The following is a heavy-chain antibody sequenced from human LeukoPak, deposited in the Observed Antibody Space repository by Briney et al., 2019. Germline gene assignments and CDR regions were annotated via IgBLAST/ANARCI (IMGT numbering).Heavy chain of an antibody. Sequence: GGSLRLSCAASGFTFDDYAMHWVRQAPGKGLEWVSGISWNSGSIGYADSVKGRFTISRDNAKNSLYLQMNSLRAEDTAVYYCAKGTPPLDYFDSWGQGTLVTVSS. CDR2: ISWNSGSI. CDR3: AKGTPPLDYFDS. V-gene: IGHV3-9*01. CDR1: GFTFDDYA. J-gene: IGHJ4*02.